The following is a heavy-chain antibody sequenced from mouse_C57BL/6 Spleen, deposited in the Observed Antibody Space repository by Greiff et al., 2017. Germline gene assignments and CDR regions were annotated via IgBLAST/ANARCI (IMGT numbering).Heavy chain of an antibody. CDR3: AGGGYGNLRMDY. Sequence: VQQQQSGPELVKPGASVKIPCKASGYTFTDYNMDWVKQSHGKSLEWIGDINPNNGGTIYNQKFKGKATLTVDKSSSTAYMELRSLTSNDTAVYYCAGGGYGNLRMDYWGQGTSVTVSS. J-gene: IGHJ4*01. CDR2: INPNNGGT. V-gene: IGHV1-18*01. D-gene: IGHD2-10*02. CDR1: GYTFTDYN.